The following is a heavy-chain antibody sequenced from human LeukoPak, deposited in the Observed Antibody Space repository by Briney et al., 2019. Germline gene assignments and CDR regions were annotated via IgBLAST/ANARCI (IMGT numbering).Heavy chain of an antibody. V-gene: IGHV3-33*01. CDR3: VRDSGWGGMDA. CDR1: GFTFTNHG. Sequence: GKSLRLSCVTSGFTFTNHGMHWVRLAPGKGLEWVAVIWYDGNNKFYGDSVKGRVTISRDDSRNSVYLQMKSLRADDTAVYYCVRDSGWGGMDAWGQGTRVSVFS. J-gene: IGHJ6*02. D-gene: IGHD3-16*01. CDR2: IWYDGNNK.